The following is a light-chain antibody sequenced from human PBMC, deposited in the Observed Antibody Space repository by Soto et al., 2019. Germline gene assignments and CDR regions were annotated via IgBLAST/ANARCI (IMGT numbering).Light chain of an antibody. V-gene: IGKV1-39*01. J-gene: IGKJ1*01. Sequence: DIQVTRTPTSLSASVGDRVTITCRASQSISSYLNWYQQKPGKAPKLLIYAASSLQSGVPSRFSGSGSGTDFTLTISSLQPEDFATYYCQQSYSSTFGQGTKVDIK. CDR3: QQSYSST. CDR2: AAS. CDR1: QSISSY.